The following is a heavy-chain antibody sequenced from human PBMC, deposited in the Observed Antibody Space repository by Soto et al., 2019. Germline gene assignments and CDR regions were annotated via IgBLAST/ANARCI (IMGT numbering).Heavy chain of an antibody. V-gene: IGHV4-61*01. CDR2: IYYSGGT. J-gene: IGHJ6*02. Sequence: PSETLSLTCSVSGGSMRGSTSNLYRSWTRQSPGKGREGMGSIYYSGGTNYNPSLEGRLTISVDTSKDQFSLNLSSVTAADTAVYYCARAMGDWGTYYYYYGFDVWGQGTTVTVSS. CDR1: GGSMRGSTSNLY. D-gene: IGHD3-16*01. CDR3: ARAMGDWGTYYYYYGFDV.